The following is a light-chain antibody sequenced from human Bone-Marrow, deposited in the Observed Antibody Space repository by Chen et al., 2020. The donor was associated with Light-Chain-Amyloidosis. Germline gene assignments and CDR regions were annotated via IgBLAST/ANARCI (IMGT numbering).Light chain of an antibody. CDR3: QSADSSGTYEVI. Sequence: SYELTQPPSVSVSPGQTARITCSGDDLPTKYAYWYQQKPGQAPVLVIHRDTERPSGISARCSGYSSGTTATLTISGVQADDEADYHCQSADSSGTYEVIFGGGTKLTVL. CDR2: RDT. J-gene: IGLJ2*01. V-gene: IGLV3-25*03. CDR1: DLPTKY.